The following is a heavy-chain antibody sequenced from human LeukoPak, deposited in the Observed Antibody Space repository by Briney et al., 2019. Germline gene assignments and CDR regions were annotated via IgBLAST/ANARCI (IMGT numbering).Heavy chain of an antibody. CDR2: MNPNSGNT. J-gene: IGHJ6*03. V-gene: IGHV1-8*01. CDR1: GYTFTSYD. CDR3: ARRPTGDYDFWSGYREYYYYYYMDV. Sequence: ASVKLSCKASGYTFTSYDINWVRQAPGQGLEWMAWMNPNSGNTCYAHKFQGRVTMTRNTSISTAYMELSSLRSEDTAVYYCARRPTGDYDFWSGYREYYYYYYMDVWGKGTTVSVSS. D-gene: IGHD3-3*01.